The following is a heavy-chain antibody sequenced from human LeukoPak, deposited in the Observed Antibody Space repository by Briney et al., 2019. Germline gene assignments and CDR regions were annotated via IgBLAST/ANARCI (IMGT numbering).Heavy chain of an antibody. Sequence: GGSLRLSCAASGFTFSSYAMHWVRQAPGKGLEWVAVISYDGSNKYYADSVKGRFTISRDNSKNTLYLQMNSLRAEDTAVYYCARVRGHSSSSGLRRYYFDYWGQGTLVTVSS. J-gene: IGHJ4*02. D-gene: IGHD6-6*01. CDR1: GFTFSSYA. CDR3: ARVRGHSSSSGLRRYYFDY. V-gene: IGHV3-30*04. CDR2: ISYDGSNK.